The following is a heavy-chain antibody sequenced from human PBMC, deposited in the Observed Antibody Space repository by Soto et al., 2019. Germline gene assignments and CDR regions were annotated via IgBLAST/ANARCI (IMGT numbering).Heavy chain of an antibody. J-gene: IGHJ1*01. CDR2: ISYDGSNK. CDR1: GFTFSSYG. D-gene: IGHD3-22*01. Sequence: GGSLRLSCAASGFTFSSYGMHWVRQAPGKGLEWVAVISYDGSNKYYADSVKGRFTISRDNSKNTLYLQMNSLRAEDTAVYYCAKDTTTMIEYFQHWGQGTLVTVSS. CDR3: AKDTTTMIEYFQH. V-gene: IGHV3-30*18.